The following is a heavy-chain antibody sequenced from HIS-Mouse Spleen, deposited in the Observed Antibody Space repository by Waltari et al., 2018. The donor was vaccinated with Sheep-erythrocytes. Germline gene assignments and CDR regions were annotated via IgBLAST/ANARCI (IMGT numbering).Heavy chain of an antibody. J-gene: IGHJ4*02. D-gene: IGHD2-2*01. CDR1: GFSXXDYA. CDR2: ICWNSGSI. Sequence: VQXVESGGGLVQPGRSLXLSCXASGFSXXDYAMXWVRXAPGKGLEWVSGICWNSGSIGYADSVKGRFTLSXXXAKNSLXLXXXXLXXEDTALXYCAKDISRXXVVVPAXVXXXWXQGTLVTVSS. CDR3: AKDISRXXVVVPAXVXXX. V-gene: IGHV3-9*01.